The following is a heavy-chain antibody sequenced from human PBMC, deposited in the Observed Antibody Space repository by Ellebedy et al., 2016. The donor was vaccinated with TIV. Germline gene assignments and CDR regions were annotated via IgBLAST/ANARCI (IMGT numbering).Heavy chain of an antibody. J-gene: IGHJ4*02. V-gene: IGHV4-30-4*01. CDR3: ATTPLGELSLYRD. CDR1: GGSISSGDYY. CDR2: IYYSGST. Sequence: SETLSLTXTVSGGSISSGDYYWSWIRQPPGKGLEWIGYIYYSGSTYYNPSLKSRVTISVDTSKNQFSLKLSSVTAADTAVYYCATTPLGELSLYRDWGQGTLVTVSS. D-gene: IGHD3-16*02.